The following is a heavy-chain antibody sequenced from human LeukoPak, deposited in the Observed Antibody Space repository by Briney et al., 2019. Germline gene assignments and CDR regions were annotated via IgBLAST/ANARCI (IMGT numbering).Heavy chain of an antibody. Sequence: GGSLRLSCAASGFTFSSYEMNWVRQAPGKGLEWVSYISSSGSTIYYADSVKGRFTISRDNAKNSLYLQMNSLRGEDTAVYYCAKGIGGVIVKSLLHSAFDIWGQGTMVTVSS. V-gene: IGHV3-48*03. J-gene: IGHJ3*02. CDR3: AKGIGGVIVKSLLHSAFDI. CDR2: ISSSGSTI. D-gene: IGHD3-16*02. CDR1: GFTFSSYE.